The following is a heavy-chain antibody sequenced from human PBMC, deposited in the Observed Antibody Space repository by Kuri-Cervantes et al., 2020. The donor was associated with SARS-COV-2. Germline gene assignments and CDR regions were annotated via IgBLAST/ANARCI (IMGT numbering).Heavy chain of an antibody. CDR1: AYTFTGYY. D-gene: IGHD3-22*01. Sequence: GESLKISCTASAYTFTGYYMHWVRQAPGQGLEWMGWINPNSGGTNYAQKFQGWVTMTRDTSISTIYMELSSLRSDDTAVYYCARSTPFRRLVVSSQGGAFVIWGQGTMVTVSS. CDR3: ARSTPFRRLVVSSQGGAFVI. CDR2: INPNSGGT. J-gene: IGHJ3*02. V-gene: IGHV1-2*04.